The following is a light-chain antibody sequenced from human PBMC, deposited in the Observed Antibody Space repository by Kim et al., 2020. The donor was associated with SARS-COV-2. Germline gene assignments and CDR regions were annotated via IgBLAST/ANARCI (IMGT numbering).Light chain of an antibody. CDR1: RSVLYSSNNRNY. CDR3: QQYYSLPFT. V-gene: IGKV4-1*01. CDR2: WAS. Sequence: DIVMTQSPDSLAVSLGERATINCKSSRSVLYSSNNRNYLAWYQQKPGQPPKLLIYWASTRESGVPGRFSGSGSGTDFTLTISSLQAEDVAVYYCQQYYSLPFTFGPGTKVDIK. J-gene: IGKJ3*01.